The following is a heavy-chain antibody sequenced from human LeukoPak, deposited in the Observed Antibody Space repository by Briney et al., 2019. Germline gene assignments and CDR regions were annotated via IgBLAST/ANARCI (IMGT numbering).Heavy chain of an antibody. CDR2: ISSSSSYI. CDR1: GFSXNIYN. D-gene: IGHD3-16*01. Sequence: GGSLRLSCAASGFSXNIYNMNWVRQAPGKGLEWVSSISSSSSYIYYADSVKGRFTISRDNAKNSLYLQMNSLRAEDTAVYYCAIVGEYPDAFDIWGQGTMVTVSS. CDR3: AIVGEYPDAFDI. V-gene: IGHV3-21*01. J-gene: IGHJ3*02.